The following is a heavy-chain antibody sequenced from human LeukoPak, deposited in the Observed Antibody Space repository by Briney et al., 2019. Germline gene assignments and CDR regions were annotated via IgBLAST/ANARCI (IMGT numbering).Heavy chain of an antibody. CDR1: GFTFRSYE. D-gene: IGHD3-3*01. CDR2: ISSSGSTI. CDR3: ASSYYDFWSGYSLSYYFDY. Sequence: GGSLRLSCAASGFTFRSYEMNWVRQAPGKGLEWVSYISSSGSTIYYTDSAKGRFTISRDNAKNSLYLQMNSLRAEHTVIYYCASSYYDFWSGYSLSYYFDYWGQGTLVTVSS. J-gene: IGHJ4*02. V-gene: IGHV3-48*03.